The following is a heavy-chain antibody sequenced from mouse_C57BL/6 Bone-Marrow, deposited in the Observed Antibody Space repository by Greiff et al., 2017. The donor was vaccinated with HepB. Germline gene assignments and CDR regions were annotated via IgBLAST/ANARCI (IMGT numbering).Heavy chain of an antibody. J-gene: IGHJ2*01. CDR3: ARGYNDGYYGDY. CDR2: IDPNSGGT. Sequence: VQLQQPGAELVKPGDSVKLSCKASGYTFTSYWMHWVKQRPGRGLEWIGRIDPNSGGTKYNEKFKSKATLTVNKAASTAYMQLSSLTTEDSAVYYCARGYNDGYYGDYWGQGNTLTVTS. D-gene: IGHD2-3*01. V-gene: IGHV1-72*01. CDR1: GYTFTSYW.